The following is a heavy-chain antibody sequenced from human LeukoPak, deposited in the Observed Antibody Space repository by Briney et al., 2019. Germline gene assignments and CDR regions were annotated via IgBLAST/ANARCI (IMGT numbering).Heavy chain of an antibody. CDR3: VKAAGSGGRGGMDV. Sequence: GGSLRLFCAASGFTFNDYWMNWVRQAPGKGLVWVSRIRSDGSSTSYADSVKGRFTISRDNVKNTLFLQMNSLRAEDTAVYHCVKAAGSGGRGGMDVWGQGTTVTVSS. J-gene: IGHJ6*02. CDR2: IRSDGSST. CDR1: GFTFNDYW. V-gene: IGHV3-74*01. D-gene: IGHD3-10*01.